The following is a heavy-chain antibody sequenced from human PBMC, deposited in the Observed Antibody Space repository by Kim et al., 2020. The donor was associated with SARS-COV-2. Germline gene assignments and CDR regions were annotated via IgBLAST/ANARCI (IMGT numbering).Heavy chain of an antibody. J-gene: IGHJ2*01. CDR2: GNT. V-gene: IGHV1-8*01. Sequence: GNTGYAQKFQGRVTMTRNTSISTAYMELSSLRSEDTAVYYCARKWYFDLWGRGTLVTVSS. CDR3: ARKWYFDL.